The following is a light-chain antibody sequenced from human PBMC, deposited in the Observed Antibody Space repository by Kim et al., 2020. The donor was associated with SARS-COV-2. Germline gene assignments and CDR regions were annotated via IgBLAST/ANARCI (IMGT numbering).Light chain of an antibody. Sequence: ASVGDRVTITCQANQDISNSLNWYQQRPGEPPKLLIYDTVTLQRGVPSRFSGSGSGTDFSFTISSLQPEDLATYFCQQYDNFRLTFGGGTKVDIK. J-gene: IGKJ4*01. CDR3: QQYDNFRLT. CDR1: QDISNS. V-gene: IGKV1-33*01. CDR2: DTV.